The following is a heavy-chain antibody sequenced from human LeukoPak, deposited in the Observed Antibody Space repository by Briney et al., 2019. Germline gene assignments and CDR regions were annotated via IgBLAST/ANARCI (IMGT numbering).Heavy chain of an antibody. J-gene: IGHJ3*02. Sequence: SGTLSLTCTVSGGSISSSSYYWGWIRQPPGKGLEWIGSIYYSGSTYYNPSLKSRVTISVDTSKNQFSLKLSSVTAADTAVYYCASVHDAFDIWGQGTMVTVSS. CDR2: IYYSGST. V-gene: IGHV4-39*07. CDR3: ASVHDAFDI. CDR1: GGSISSSSYY.